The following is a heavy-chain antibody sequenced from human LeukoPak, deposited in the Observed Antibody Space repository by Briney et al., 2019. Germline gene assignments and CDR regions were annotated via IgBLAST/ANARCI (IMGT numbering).Heavy chain of an antibody. D-gene: IGHD4-17*01. CDR2: INHSGST. CDR3: AKLLDYGDYGGLDY. V-gene: IGHV4-34*01. J-gene: IGHJ4*02. CDR1: GGSFSGYY. Sequence: SETLSLTCAVYGGSFSGYYWSWIRQPPGKGLEWIGEINHSGSTNYNPSLKSRVTISVDTSKNQFSLKLSSVTAADTAVYYCAKLLDYGDYGGLDYWGQGTLVTVSS.